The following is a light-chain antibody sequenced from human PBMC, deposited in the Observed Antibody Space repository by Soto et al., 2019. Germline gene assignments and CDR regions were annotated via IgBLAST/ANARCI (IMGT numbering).Light chain of an antibody. J-gene: IGKJ1*01. CDR3: QQYNSYSWT. CDR1: QSISSW. CDR2: DAS. V-gene: IGKV1-5*01. Sequence: DIQMTQSLSTLSASVGDRSTITCRARQSISSWLAWYQQKPGKAPKLLIYDASSLESGVPSRFSGSGSGTEFTLTISSLQPDDFATYYCQQYNSYSWTVGQGTKVDIK.